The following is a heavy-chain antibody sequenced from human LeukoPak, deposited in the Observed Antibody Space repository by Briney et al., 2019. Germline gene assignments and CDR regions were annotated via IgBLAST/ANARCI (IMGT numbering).Heavy chain of an antibody. D-gene: IGHD3-3*01. V-gene: IGHV3-33*01. Sequence: GRSLRLSCAASGFTYSNYGMHWVRQAPGKGLEWVAVIWYDGSNKYYADSVKGRFTISRNNSKNTLYLQMNSLRAEDTAVYYCARGTYYDFWSGYYTLHYWGQGTLVTVSS. CDR2: IWYDGSNK. J-gene: IGHJ4*02. CDR1: GFTYSNYG. CDR3: ARGTYYDFWSGYYTLHY.